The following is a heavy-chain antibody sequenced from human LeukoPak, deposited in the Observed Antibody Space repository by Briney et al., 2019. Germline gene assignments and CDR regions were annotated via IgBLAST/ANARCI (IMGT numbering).Heavy chain of an antibody. Sequence: GGSLRLSCAASGFTFSSYSMNWVRQAPGKGLEWVSYTSSSSSTIYYADSVKGRFTISRDNAKNSLYLQMNSLRAEDTAVYYCARYGADYYYYMDVWGKGTTVTVSS. V-gene: IGHV3-48*01. D-gene: IGHD4-17*01. CDR1: GFTFSSYS. CDR3: ARYGADYYYYMDV. J-gene: IGHJ6*03. CDR2: TSSSSSTI.